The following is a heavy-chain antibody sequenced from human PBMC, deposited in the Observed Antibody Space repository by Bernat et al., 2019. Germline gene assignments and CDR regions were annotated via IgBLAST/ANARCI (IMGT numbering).Heavy chain of an antibody. CDR2: ISHSGRT. CDR3: ARGNMAASIFY. D-gene: IGHD6-13*01. Sequence: QVQLQQWGAGLLKPSETLSLTCAVYGGSFSGYSWTWIRQPPGKGLEWIGEISHSGRTNYHPSLKSRVTISIDTSKNQFSLSLSSVTAADTALYYCARGNMAASIFYWGQGTLVTVSS. CDR1: GGSFSGYS. J-gene: IGHJ4*02. V-gene: IGHV4-34*01.